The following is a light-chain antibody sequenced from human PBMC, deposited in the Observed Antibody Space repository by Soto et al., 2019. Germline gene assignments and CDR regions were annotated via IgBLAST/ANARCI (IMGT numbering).Light chain of an antibody. J-gene: IGLJ1*01. V-gene: IGLV2-8*01. CDR2: EVG. Sequence: QSALTQPPSASGSPGQSVTISCTGTSGDVGAYNYVSWYQQHPGKAPKLIIYEVGQRPSGVPDRFSASKSGNTASLTISGLQAEDEADYYCSSYTGSNSKVFRTGTKVTVL. CDR1: SGDVGAYNY. CDR3: SSYTGSNSKV.